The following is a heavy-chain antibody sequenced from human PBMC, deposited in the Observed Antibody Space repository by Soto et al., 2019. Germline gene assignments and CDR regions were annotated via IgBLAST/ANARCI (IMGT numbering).Heavy chain of an antibody. D-gene: IGHD3-10*01. CDR2: IWYDGSNK. CDR3: AREMKLLWFGENAFDI. Sequence: GGSLRLSCAASGFTFSSYGMHWVRQAPGKGLEWVAVIWYDGSNKYYADYVKGRFTISRDNSKNTLYLQMNSLRAEDTAVYYCAREMKLLWFGENAFDIWGQGTMVTVSS. J-gene: IGHJ3*02. CDR1: GFTFSSYG. V-gene: IGHV3-33*01.